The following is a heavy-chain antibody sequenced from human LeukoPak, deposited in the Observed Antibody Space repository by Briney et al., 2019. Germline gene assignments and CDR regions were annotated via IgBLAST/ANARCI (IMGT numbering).Heavy chain of an antibody. J-gene: IGHJ2*01. Sequence: SSETLSLTCTVSGGFISSYYWSWIRQPPGKGLEWIGYIYYSRTTEYNPSLKSRVTISADTSKNQFSLKLNSVTAADTAVYYCVRRQWELQYFDLWGRGTLVAVSS. D-gene: IGHD1-26*01. CDR3: VRRQWELQYFDL. CDR2: IYYSRTT. CDR1: GGFISSYY. V-gene: IGHV4-59*01.